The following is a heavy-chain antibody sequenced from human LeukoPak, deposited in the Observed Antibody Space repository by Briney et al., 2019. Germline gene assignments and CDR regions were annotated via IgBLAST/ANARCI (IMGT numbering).Heavy chain of an antibody. D-gene: IGHD5-12*01. Sequence: GGSLRLSCAASGFTFSSYWMSWVRQAPGKGLEWVAVISYDGSNKYYADSVKGRFTISRDNSKNTLYLQMNSLRAEDTAVYYCARDRGYSGYGQFDYWGQGTLVTVSS. J-gene: IGHJ4*02. CDR1: GFTFSSYW. V-gene: IGHV3-30-3*01. CDR3: ARDRGYSGYGQFDY. CDR2: ISYDGSNK.